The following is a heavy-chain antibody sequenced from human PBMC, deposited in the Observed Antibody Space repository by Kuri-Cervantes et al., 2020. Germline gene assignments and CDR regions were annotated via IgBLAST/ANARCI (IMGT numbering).Heavy chain of an antibody. V-gene: IGHV3-9*01. CDR2: ISWNSGSI. CDR1: GFTFDDYA. CDR3: ARGGHSGRFDP. J-gene: IGHJ5*02. Sequence: SLKISCAASGFTFDDYAMHWVRQAPGKGLEWVSGISWNSGSIGYADSVKGRFTISRDNAKNSLYLQMNSLRAEDTAVYYCARGGHSGRFDPWGQGTLVTVSS. D-gene: IGHD6-19*01.